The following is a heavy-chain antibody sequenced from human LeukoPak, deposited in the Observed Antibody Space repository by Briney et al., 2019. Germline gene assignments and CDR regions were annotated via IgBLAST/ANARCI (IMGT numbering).Heavy chain of an antibody. J-gene: IGHJ4*02. D-gene: IGHD5-24*01. CDR2: ISGSGGST. V-gene: IGHV3-23*01. Sequence: GGSLRLSCAASGFTFSSYGMSWVRQAPGKGLEWVSAISGSGGSTYYADSVKGRFTISRDNSKSTLYLQMNSLRAEDTAVYYCAKDDAWLQYNDWGQGTLVTVSS. CDR3: AKDDAWLQYND. CDR1: GFTFSSYG.